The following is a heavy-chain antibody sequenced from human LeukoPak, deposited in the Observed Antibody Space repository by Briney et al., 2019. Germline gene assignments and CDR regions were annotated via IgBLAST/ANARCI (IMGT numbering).Heavy chain of an antibody. CDR1: GFTFSSYA. J-gene: IGHJ6*02. CDR2: IRYDGSNK. D-gene: IGHD3-10*01. CDR3: AKDRYYGSGSYCLDV. Sequence: GGSLRLSCAASGFTFSSYAMSWVRQAPGKGLEWVAFIRYDGSNKYYADSVKGRFTISRDNSKNTLYLQMNSLRAEDTAVYYCAKDRYYGSGSYCLDVWGQGTTVTVSS. V-gene: IGHV3-30*02.